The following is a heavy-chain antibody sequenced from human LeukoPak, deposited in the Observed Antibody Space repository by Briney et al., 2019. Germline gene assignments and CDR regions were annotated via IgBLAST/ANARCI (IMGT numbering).Heavy chain of an antibody. CDR3: ARPSHCSSTSGREFDY. CDR1: GYTFTSYG. D-gene: IGHD2-2*01. V-gene: IGHV1-18*01. J-gene: IGHJ4*02. Sequence: ASVKVSCKASGYTFTSYGISWLRQAPGQGLEWMGWISAYNGNTNYAQKLRGRVTMTPDTSTSTAYMELRSLRSDDTVAYYCARPSHCSSTSGREFDYWGQGTLVTVSS. CDR2: ISAYNGNT.